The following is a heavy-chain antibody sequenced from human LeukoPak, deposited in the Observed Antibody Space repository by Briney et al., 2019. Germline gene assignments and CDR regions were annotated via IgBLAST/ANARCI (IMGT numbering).Heavy chain of an antibody. CDR3: AKVKGVVGARNYYYYMDV. Sequence: GGSLRLSCAASGFTFSSYGMHWVRQAPGKGLEWVAFIRYDGSNKYYADSVKGRFTISRDNSKNTLYLQMNSLRAEDTAVYYCAKVKGVVGARNYYYYMDVWGKGTTVTVSS. V-gene: IGHV3-30*02. CDR2: IRYDGSNK. J-gene: IGHJ6*03. CDR1: GFTFSSYG. D-gene: IGHD1-26*01.